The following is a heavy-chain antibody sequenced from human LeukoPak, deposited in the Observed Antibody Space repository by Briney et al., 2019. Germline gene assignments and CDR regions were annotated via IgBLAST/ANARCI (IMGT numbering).Heavy chain of an antibody. J-gene: IGHJ6*03. V-gene: IGHV4-4*07. CDR2: LYTSGST. D-gene: IGHD4-23*01. Sequence: PSQTLSLTCTVSGGSISSYYWSWIRQPAGKGLEWIGRLYTSGSTNYNPSLKSRVTMSVDTSKNQFSLKLSSVTAADTAVYYCASSHSADYGGNSRADYYYYYMDVWGKGTTVTISS. CDR1: GGSISSYY. CDR3: ASSHSADYGGNSRADYYYYYMDV.